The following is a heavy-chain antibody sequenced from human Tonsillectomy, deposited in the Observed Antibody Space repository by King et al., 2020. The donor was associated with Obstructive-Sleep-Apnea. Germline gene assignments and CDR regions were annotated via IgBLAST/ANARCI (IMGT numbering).Heavy chain of an antibody. CDR1: GFSLSTSGVG. CDR3: AHQPPDILAGYYDYYYDY. J-gene: IGHJ4*02. V-gene: IGHV2-5*02. Sequence: TLKESGPTLVKPTQTLTLTCTFSGFSLSTSGVGVGWIRQPPGKALEWLALIYWDDDKRYSPSLKSRLTITKDTSKNQVVLTMTNMDPEDTATYYCAHQPPDILAGYYDYYYDYWGQGALVIVSS. CDR2: IYWDDDK. D-gene: IGHD3-9*01.